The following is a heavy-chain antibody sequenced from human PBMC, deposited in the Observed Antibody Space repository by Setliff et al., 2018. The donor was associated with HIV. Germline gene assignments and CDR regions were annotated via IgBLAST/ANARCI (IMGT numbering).Heavy chain of an antibody. J-gene: IGHJ4*02. CDR2: IYHSGSF. V-gene: IGHV4-4*02. CDR1: GFTLSTYAM. D-gene: IGHD3-3*01. Sequence: SETLRLSCAASGFTLSTYAMSWVRQPPGKGLEWIGEIYHSGSFHYNPSLKSRVTISVDKSKNQFSLRLNSVTVADTAMYYCARGLLFGRSLDYWGQGTLVTVSS. CDR3: ARGLLFGRSLDY.